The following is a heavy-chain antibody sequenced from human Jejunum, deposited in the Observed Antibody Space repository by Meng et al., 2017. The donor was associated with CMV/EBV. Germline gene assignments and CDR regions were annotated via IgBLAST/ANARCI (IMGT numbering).Heavy chain of an antibody. V-gene: IGHV4-39*06. CDR1: GATLRSGVYF. CDR2: IDYSGTT. CDR3: ARDGEGRWLQLGC. D-gene: IGHD5-24*01. Sequence: GATLRSGVYFWGWVRQPPWTGLEWIGLIDYSGTTRYNPSLGSRVVISVDTSMNQLTLRLDSVTAADTAVYYCARDGEGRWLQLGCWGQGTLVTVSS. J-gene: IGHJ4*02.